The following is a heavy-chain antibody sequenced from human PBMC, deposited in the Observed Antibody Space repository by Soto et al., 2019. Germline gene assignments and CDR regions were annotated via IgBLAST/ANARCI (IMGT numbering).Heavy chain of an antibody. V-gene: IGHV1-18*01. Sequence: GASVKVSCKASGYTFTSYGISWMRQAPGQGLEWMGWISAYNGNTNYAQKLQGWVTMTRDTSISTAYMELSRLRSDDTAVYYCARGGYCSGGSCYRRYYYDSSGYYPAGMLSYWGQGTLVTVSS. J-gene: IGHJ4*02. CDR2: ISAYNGNT. CDR3: ARGGYCSGGSCYRRYYYDSSGYYPAGMLSY. CDR1: GYTFTSYG. D-gene: IGHD3-22*01.